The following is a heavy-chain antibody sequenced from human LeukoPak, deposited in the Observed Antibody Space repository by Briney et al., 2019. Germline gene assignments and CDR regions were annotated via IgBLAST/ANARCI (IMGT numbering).Heavy chain of an antibody. V-gene: IGHV4-39*01. J-gene: IGHJ4*02. CDR3: ARLHPYYFDY. CDR1: GGSLSSSSYY. CDR2: IYYSGST. Sequence: SETLSLTXTVSGGSLSSSSYYWGWIRQPPGKGLEWIGSIYYSGSTYYNPSLKSRVTISVDTSKNQFSLKLSSVTAADTAVYYCARLHPYYFDYWGQGTLVTVSS.